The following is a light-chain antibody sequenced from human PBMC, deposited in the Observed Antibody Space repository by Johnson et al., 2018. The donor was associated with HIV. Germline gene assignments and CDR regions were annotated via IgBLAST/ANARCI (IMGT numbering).Light chain of an antibody. Sequence: QLVLTQPPSVSAAPGQKVSISCSGSSSNIGNNYVSWYQQLPGTAPKLLIYENNKRPSGIPDRFSGSKSDTSATLGITGLQTGDEADYYCGTWDSSLSKVFGTGTNVTVL. CDR3: GTWDSSLSKV. CDR1: SSNIGNNY. CDR2: ENN. J-gene: IGLJ1*01. V-gene: IGLV1-51*02.